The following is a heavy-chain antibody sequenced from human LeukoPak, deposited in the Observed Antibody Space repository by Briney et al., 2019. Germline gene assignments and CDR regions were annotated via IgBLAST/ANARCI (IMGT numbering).Heavy chain of an antibody. CDR3: AELGITMIGGV. D-gene: IGHD3-10*02. J-gene: IGHJ6*04. Sequence: GTLRLSCAASGFTFSTYGLNWVRQAPGKGLEWVSYISSSGSTIYYADSVKGRFTISRDNAKNSLYLQMNSLRAEDTAVYYCAELGITMIGGVWGKGTTVTISS. CDR2: ISSSGSTI. V-gene: IGHV3-48*04. CDR1: GFTFSTYG.